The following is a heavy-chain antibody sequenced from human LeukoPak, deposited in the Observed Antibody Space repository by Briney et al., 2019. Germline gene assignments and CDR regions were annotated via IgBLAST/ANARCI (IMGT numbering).Heavy chain of an antibody. V-gene: IGHV1-69*04. J-gene: IGHJ6*02. D-gene: IGHD1-26*01. Sequence: GASVKVSCKASGGTFSSYAISWVRQAPGQGLEWMGRIIPILGIANYAQKFQGRVTITADKSTSTAYMELSSLGSEDTAVYYCARAYSGSYYYYDMDVWGQGTTVTVSS. CDR3: ARAYSGSYYYYDMDV. CDR1: GGTFSSYA. CDR2: IIPILGIA.